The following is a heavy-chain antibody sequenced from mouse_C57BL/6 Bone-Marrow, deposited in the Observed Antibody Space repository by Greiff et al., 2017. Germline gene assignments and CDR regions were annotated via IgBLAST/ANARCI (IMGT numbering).Heavy chain of an antibody. CDR2: ILPGSGST. Sequence: VKLVESGAELMKPGASVKLSCKATGYTFTGYWIEWVKQRPGHGLEWIGEILPGSGSTNYNEKFKGKATLTADTSSNTAYMQCSSLTTEDSAIYYCARRYYGSSWYFDVWGTGTTVTVSS. V-gene: IGHV1-9*01. CDR1: GYTFTGYW. CDR3: ARRYYGSSWYFDV. J-gene: IGHJ1*03. D-gene: IGHD1-1*01.